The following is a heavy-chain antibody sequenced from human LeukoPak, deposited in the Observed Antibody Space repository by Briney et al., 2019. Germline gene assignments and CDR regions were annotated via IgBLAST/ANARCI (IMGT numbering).Heavy chain of an antibody. J-gene: IGHJ4*02. CDR2: IIPIFGTA. Sequence: SVKVSCKASGYTFSGYYIHWVRQAPGQGLEWMGGIIPIFGTANYAQKFQGRVTITADKSTSTAYMELSSLRSEDTAVYYCARSGQYDSSGYYYYYFDYWGQGTLVTVSS. D-gene: IGHD3-22*01. CDR1: GYTFSGYY. CDR3: ARSGQYDSSGYYYYYFDY. V-gene: IGHV1-69*06.